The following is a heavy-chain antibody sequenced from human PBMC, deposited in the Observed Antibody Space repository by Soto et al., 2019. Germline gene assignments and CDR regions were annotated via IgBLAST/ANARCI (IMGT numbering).Heavy chain of an antibody. Sequence: SVKASCKASGGTFSSYAISWVRQAPGQGLEWMGGIIPIFGTANYAQKFQGRVTITADESTSTAYMELSSLRSEDTAVYYCARGAALGYDSSGDASDIWGQGTMVTV. CDR3: ARGAALGYDSSGDASDI. V-gene: IGHV1-69*13. J-gene: IGHJ3*02. CDR2: IIPIFGTA. CDR1: GGTFSSYA. D-gene: IGHD3-22*01.